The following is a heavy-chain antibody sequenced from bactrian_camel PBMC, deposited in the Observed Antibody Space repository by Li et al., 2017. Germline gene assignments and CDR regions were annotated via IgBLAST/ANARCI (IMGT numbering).Heavy chain of an antibody. CDR1: GFTFSSYG. CDR3: AADLYTGPRSMVWTGACSAADT. J-gene: IGHJ4*01. V-gene: IGHV3S1*01. CDR2: IDNSGGTA. Sequence: HVQLVESGGGLVQPGGSLRLSCAASGFTFSSYGMYWVRQAPGKGLEWASSIDNSGGTAYYADSVKGRFTISRDNAVNTMYLQMNSLEVDDTAMYFCAADLYTGPRSMVWTGACSAADTWGQGTQVTVSS. D-gene: IGHD1*01.